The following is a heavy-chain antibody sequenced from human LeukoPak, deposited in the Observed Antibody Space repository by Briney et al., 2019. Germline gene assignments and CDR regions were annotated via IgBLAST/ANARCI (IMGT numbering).Heavy chain of an antibody. CDR2: IKNKANSYTT. CDR1: GFTFSDHY. CDR3: TREGRYCSSTSCYVCLDF. Sequence: GGSLRLSYAASGFTFSDHYMDWVRQAPGKGLEWVGRIKNKANSYTTEYAASVKGRFTVSREDSKNALYLQMNSLKTEDTAVYYCTREGRYCSSTSCYVCLDFWGQGTLVTVSS. J-gene: IGHJ4*02. D-gene: IGHD2-2*01. V-gene: IGHV3-72*01.